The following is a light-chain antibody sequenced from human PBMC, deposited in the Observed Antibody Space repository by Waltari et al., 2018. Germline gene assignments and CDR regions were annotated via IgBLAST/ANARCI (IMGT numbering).Light chain of an antibody. V-gene: IGKV1-33*01. J-gene: IGKJ4*01. Sequence: DIQMTQSPSALSASVGDSVTITCQASQDITNFLNWYQHKPGKAPKLLIYDASNLEVGVLSRFSASGSETHFTFTISNLQPEDFATYFCQQYDELPRTFGGGTRVEVE. CDR3: QQYDELPRT. CDR1: QDITNF. CDR2: DAS.